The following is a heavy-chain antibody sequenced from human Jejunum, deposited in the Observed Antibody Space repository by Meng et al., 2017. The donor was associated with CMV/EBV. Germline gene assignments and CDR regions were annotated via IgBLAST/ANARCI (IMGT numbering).Heavy chain of an antibody. D-gene: IGHD3-22*01. CDR1: GFTFSRDH. V-gene: IGHV3-30-3*01. Sequence: SGFTFSRDHMNWVRPAPGKGLEWVAGISDDGNSKYYADSVKGRFTISRDNSKKTLDLQMDSLRVEDTAVYYCAREVDTSGFAGYFDYGGQGTLVTVSS. CDR2: ISDDGNSK. CDR3: AREVDTSGFAGYFDY. J-gene: IGHJ4*02.